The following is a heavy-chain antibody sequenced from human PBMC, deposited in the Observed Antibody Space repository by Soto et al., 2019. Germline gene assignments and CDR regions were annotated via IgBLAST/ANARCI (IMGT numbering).Heavy chain of an antibody. D-gene: IGHD6-19*01. CDR2: INPSGGST. CDR3: ARAVAVAESYYYGMDV. Sequence: GASVKVSCKASGYTFTSYYMHWVRQAPGQGLEWMGIINPSGGSTSYAQKFQGRVTMTRDTSTSTVYMELSSLRSEDTAVYYCARAVAVAESYYYGMDVWGQGTTVTVSS. J-gene: IGHJ6*02. CDR1: GYTFTSYY. V-gene: IGHV1-46*01.